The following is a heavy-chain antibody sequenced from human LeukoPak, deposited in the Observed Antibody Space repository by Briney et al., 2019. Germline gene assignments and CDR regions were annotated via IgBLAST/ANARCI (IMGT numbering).Heavy chain of an antibody. D-gene: IGHD6-19*01. CDR2: ISAYNGNT. J-gene: IGHJ4*02. Sequence: ASVKLSCTASGSTFTSYGISWVRLAPGQGLEWMGWISAYNGNTNYAQKLPGRVTMTTDTSTSTAYMELRSLRSNDTAVYYCARTAVASSYYFDYWGQGTLVTVSS. V-gene: IGHV1-18*01. CDR1: GSTFTSYG. CDR3: ARTAVASSYYFDY.